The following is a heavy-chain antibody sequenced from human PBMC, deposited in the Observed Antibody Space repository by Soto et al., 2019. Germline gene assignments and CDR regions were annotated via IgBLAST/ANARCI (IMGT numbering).Heavy chain of an antibody. CDR2: ISAYNGNT. V-gene: IGHV1-18*04. J-gene: IGHJ6*02. CDR3: ARGHSSGYYLSSYYYYGMDV. CDR1: GYTFTSYG. Sequence: QVQLVQSGAEVKKPGASVKVSCKASGYTFTSYGISWVRQAPGQGLEWMGWISAYNGNTNYAQKLQGRVTMTTDTSTSTAYMELRSLRYDDTAVYYCARGHSSGYYLSSYYYYGMDVWGQGTTVTVAS. D-gene: IGHD3-22*01.